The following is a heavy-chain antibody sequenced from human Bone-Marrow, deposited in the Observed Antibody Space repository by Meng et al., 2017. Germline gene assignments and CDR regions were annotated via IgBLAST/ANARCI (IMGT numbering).Heavy chain of an antibody. CDR2: ISSSGSTI. CDR1: GFTFSSYE. D-gene: IGHD3-22*01. Sequence: GESLKIPCAASGFTFSSYEMNWVRQAPGKGLEWVSYISSSGSTIYYAASVKGRFTISRDNAKNSLYLQMNSLRAEDTAVYYCAKGYYDSWGYYYLPNTDYWGQGTLVTVSS. V-gene: IGHV3-48*03. CDR3: AKGYYDSWGYYYLPNTDY. J-gene: IGHJ4*02.